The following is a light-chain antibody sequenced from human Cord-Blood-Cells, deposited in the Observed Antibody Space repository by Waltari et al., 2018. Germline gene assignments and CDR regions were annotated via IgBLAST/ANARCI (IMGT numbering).Light chain of an antibody. CDR1: SRAVGGYNF. CDR3: CSYAGSYTWV. J-gene: IGLJ3*02. Sequence: QSALTQPRSVSRSPGQSVTISCTGTSRAVGGYNFFPWYQQHPGKAPKLMIYDVRKRPSGVPDRFSGSKSGNTASLTISGLQAEDEADYYCCSYAGSYTWVFGGGTKLTVL. V-gene: IGLV2-11*01. CDR2: DVR.